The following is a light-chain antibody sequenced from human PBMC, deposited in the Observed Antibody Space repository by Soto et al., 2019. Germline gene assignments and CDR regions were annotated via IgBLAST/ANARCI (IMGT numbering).Light chain of an antibody. J-gene: IGLJ3*02. V-gene: IGLV2-8*01. Sequence: QSALTQPPSASGSPGQSVTISCTGTSSDVGGYNYVSWYQQHPGKAPKFMIYEVSKRPSGVPDRFSGSKSGNVASLTVSGLKAEDEADYYCSSFAGSNNWVFGGGTQLTVL. CDR2: EVS. CDR3: SSFAGSNNWV. CDR1: SSDVGGYNY.